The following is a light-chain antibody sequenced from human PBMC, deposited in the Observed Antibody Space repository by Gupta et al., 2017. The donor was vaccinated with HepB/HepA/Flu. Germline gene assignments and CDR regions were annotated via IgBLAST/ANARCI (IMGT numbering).Light chain of an antibody. J-gene: IGKJ2*01. CDR1: QSVSSD. V-gene: IGKV3-11*01. CDR2: DAS. Sequence: EIVLTPSPATLSLSPGERATLSCRASQSVSSDLAWYQQKPGQAPRLLIYDASNRATGIPARFSGSGSGTDFTLTISSLEPEDFAVYYCQRRSNWYTFGQGTKLESK. CDR3: QRRSNWYT.